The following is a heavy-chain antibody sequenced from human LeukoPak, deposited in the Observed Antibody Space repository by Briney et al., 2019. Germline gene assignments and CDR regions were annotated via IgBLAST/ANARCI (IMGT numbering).Heavy chain of an antibody. Sequence: GGSLRLSCAASGFTFSSCAMSWVRQAPGKGLEWVSTIIDSGNSIYYADSAEGRFTISRDNSKNTLYLQMNSLRAEDTAVYYCARDGTYYDFWSGYYPLDYWGQGTLVTVSS. CDR1: GFTFSSCA. V-gene: IGHV3-23*01. J-gene: IGHJ4*02. CDR2: IIDSGNSI. D-gene: IGHD3-3*01. CDR3: ARDGTYYDFWSGYYPLDY.